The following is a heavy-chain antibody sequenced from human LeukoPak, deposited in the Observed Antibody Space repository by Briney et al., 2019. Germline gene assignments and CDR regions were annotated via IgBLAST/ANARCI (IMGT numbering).Heavy chain of an antibody. V-gene: IGHV3-23*01. CDR3: AKGGFFSSFDP. Sequence: GGSLRLSCAASGFTFRNYAMTWVRQAPGKGLEWVSTVRGSGDSTFYADSVKGRFTISRDNSKNTLYLQMSSLRAEDTAVYYCAKGGFFSSFDPWGQGTLATVSS. J-gene: IGHJ5*02. CDR2: VRGSGDST. D-gene: IGHD3-16*01. CDR1: GFTFRNYA.